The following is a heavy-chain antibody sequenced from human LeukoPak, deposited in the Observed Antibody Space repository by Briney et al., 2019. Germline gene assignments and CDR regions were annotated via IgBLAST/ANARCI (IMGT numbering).Heavy chain of an antibody. J-gene: IGHJ5*02. CDR3: ARASSSGWFDP. D-gene: IGHD6-6*01. Sequence: ASETLSLTCTVSGGSISSYYWSWIRQPPGKGLEWIGYIYYSGSTNYNPSLKSRVTISVDTSKNQFSLKLSSVTAADTAVYYCARASSSGWFDPWGQETLVTVSS. V-gene: IGHV4-59*08. CDR1: GGSISSYY. CDR2: IYYSGST.